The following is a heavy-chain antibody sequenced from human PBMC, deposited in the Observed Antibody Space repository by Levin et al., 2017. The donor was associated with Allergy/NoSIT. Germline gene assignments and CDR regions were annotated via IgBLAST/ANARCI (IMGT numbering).Heavy chain of an antibody. Sequence: GESLKISCTASGFTFSDYAMNWVRQAPGKGLEWVSYISSSGTTMYYADSVKGRFTVSRDNARNSLYLQMNSLRAEDTAIYYCATVGRSTRPGYWGQGTLVTVSS. D-gene: IGHD6-6*01. CDR3: ATVGRSTRPGY. V-gene: IGHV3-48*03. CDR1: GFTFSDYA. J-gene: IGHJ4*02. CDR2: ISSSGTTM.